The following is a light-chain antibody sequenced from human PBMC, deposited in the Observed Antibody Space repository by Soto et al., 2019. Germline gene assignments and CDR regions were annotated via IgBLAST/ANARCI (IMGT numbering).Light chain of an antibody. J-gene: IGKJ1*01. CDR3: QQSFSTLSWT. CDR2: DSS. V-gene: IGKV3D-20*02. CDR1: QSVSSNF. Sequence: EIVLTQSPATLSLSPGERATLSCRASQSVSSNFLAWYQHKPGQAPRLLIYDSSSRATGIPDRFSGSGSGTDFTLTISSLQPEDFATYYCQQSFSTLSWTFGQGTKVDIK.